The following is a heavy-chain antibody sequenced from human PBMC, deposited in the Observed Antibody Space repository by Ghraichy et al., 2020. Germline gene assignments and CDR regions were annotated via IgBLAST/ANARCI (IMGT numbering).Heavy chain of an antibody. Sequence: GGSLRLSCAASGFTFDDYAMHWVRQAPGKGLEWVSGISWNSGSIGYADSVKGRFTISRDNAKNSLYLQMNSLRAEDTALYYCAKDIVESIAVAGYGGGVDYWGQGTLVTVSS. CDR3: AKDIVESIAVAGYGGGVDY. CDR1: GFTFDDYA. D-gene: IGHD6-19*01. V-gene: IGHV3-9*01. CDR2: ISWNSGSI. J-gene: IGHJ4*02.